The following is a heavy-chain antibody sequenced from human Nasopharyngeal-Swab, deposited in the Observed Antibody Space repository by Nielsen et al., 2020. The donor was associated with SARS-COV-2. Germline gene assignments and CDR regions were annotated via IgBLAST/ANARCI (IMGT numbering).Heavy chain of an antibody. J-gene: IGHJ3*02. CDR1: GFTFSSYS. CDR2: ISSSSSYI. V-gene: IGHV3-21*01. CDR3: AKAATLDAFDI. Sequence: GESLKISCAASGFTFSSYSMNWVRQAPGKGLEWASSISSSSSYIYYADSVKGRFTISRDNAKNSLYLQMNSLRAEDTAVYYCAKAATLDAFDIWGQGTMVTVSS. D-gene: IGHD2-15*01.